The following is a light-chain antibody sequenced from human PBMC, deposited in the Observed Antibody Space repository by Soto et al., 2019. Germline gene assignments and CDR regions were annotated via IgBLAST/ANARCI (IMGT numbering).Light chain of an antibody. CDR1: SSDVGHYDF. V-gene: IGLV2-23*02. CDR3: CSYSTTTSWL. J-gene: IGLJ3*02. Sequence: QSALTQPASVSGSPGQSITISCTGTSSDVGHYDFVSWYQHHPSKVPKLMIFEVSKRPSGVSSRFSGSKSGNTASLTISGLQAEDEADYYCCSYSTTTSWLFGGGTKVTVL. CDR2: EVS.